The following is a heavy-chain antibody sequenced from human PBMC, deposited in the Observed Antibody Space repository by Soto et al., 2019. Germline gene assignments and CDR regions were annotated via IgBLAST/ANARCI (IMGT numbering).Heavy chain of an antibody. CDR2: IYYTGAT. CDR1: TGSISSGNW. J-gene: IGHJ4*02. Sequence: HVQLQESGPGLVEASGTLSLTCEVSTGSISSGNWWSWVRQPPGKGLEWIGEIYYTGATNYNPSLKSRVTMTIDKSKDQFSLGLRSATAADTAVYYCARVFSSGSGWMYYFDFWGQGTLVSVSS. CDR3: ARVFSSGSGWMYYFDF. D-gene: IGHD6-25*01. V-gene: IGHV4-4*02.